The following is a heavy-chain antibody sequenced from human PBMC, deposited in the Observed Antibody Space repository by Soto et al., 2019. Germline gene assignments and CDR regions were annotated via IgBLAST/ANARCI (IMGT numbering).Heavy chain of an antibody. D-gene: IGHD3-22*01. V-gene: IGHV4-39*01. CDR2: IYYSGST. Sequence: PSDTLSLTCTVSGGSIRSSSYHWGWIRQPPGKGLEWIGNIYYSGSTYYNPSLKSRVTISVDTSKNQFSLKLSSVTAADTAVYYCASLYYYDSSRYPPYDYWGQGTLVTVSS. CDR1: GGSIRSSSYH. CDR3: ASLYYYDSSRYPPYDY. J-gene: IGHJ4*02.